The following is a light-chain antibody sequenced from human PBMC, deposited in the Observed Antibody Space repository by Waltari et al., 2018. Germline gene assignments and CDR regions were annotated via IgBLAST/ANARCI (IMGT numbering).Light chain of an antibody. J-gene: IGLJ3*02. CDR3: QSYDNSLRGSLL. CDR2: ENT. V-gene: IGLV1-40*01. Sequence: QSVLTQAPSVSGDPGQRVTISCTGGDSSIAAVGVNGYKHLPGRVPKLLTYENTKRPSGVPDRFSGSKSGTSASLAIEGLQPEDEGDYYCQSYDNSLRGSLLFGGGTKVTV. CDR1: DSSIAAVG.